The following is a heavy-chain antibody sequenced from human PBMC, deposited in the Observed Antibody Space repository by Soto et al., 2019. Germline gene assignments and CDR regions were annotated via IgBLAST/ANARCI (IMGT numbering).Heavy chain of an antibody. V-gene: IGHV1-8*01. CDR2: MNPNSGNT. Sequence: ASVKVSCKASGYTFTSYDINWVRQATGQGLEWMGWMNPNSGNTGYAQKFQGRVTMTRNTSISTAYMELSSLGSEDTAVYYCARGFGYDILTGYGQNWFDPWGQGTLVTVSS. CDR3: ARGFGYDILTGYGQNWFDP. J-gene: IGHJ5*02. D-gene: IGHD3-9*01. CDR1: GYTFTSYD.